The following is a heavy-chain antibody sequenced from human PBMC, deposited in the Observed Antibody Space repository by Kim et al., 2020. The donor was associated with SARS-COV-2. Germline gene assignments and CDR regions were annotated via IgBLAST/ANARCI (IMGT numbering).Heavy chain of an antibody. V-gene: IGHV4-4*07. CDR3: ASALGH. Sequence: YTIGRTYYNPSFQSRVTMSVDMSKNQFSLKLSSVTAADTAVYYCASALGHWGQGTLVTVSS. J-gene: IGHJ4*02. D-gene: IGHD3-16*02. CDR2: YTIGRT.